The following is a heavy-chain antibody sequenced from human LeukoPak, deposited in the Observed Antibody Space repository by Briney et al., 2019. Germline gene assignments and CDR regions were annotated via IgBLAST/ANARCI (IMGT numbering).Heavy chain of an antibody. Sequence: PGGSLRLSCSASGFTFNNYWMHWARQAPEKGLLWVSRINSDGKSTTYADSVKGRFTISRDNAKNTLYLQMNSLRAEDTAIYYCARIDNWNDGGYWGQGTLVTVSS. J-gene: IGHJ4*02. CDR1: GFTFNNYW. V-gene: IGHV3-74*01. CDR3: ARIDNWNDGGY. CDR2: INSDGKST. D-gene: IGHD1-20*01.